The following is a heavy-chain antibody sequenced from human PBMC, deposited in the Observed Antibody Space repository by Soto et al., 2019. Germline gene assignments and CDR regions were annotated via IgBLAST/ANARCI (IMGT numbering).Heavy chain of an antibody. CDR3: ASRISSSSRGAFDI. CDR2: IIPIFGTA. Sequence: ASVKVSCKASGGTFSSYAISWVRQAPGQGLEWMGGIIPIFGTANYAQKFQGRVTITADESTSTAYMELSSLRSEDTAVYYCASRISSSSRGAFDIWGQGTMVTVSS. D-gene: IGHD6-6*01. V-gene: IGHV1-69*13. CDR1: GGTFSSYA. J-gene: IGHJ3*02.